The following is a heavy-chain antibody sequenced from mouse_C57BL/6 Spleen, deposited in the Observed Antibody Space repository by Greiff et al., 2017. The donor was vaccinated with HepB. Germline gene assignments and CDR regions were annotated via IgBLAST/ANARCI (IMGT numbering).Heavy chain of an antibody. V-gene: IGHV5-4*01. CDR3: ARLPRYYGSSAAFDY. D-gene: IGHD1-1*01. CDR1: GFTFSSYA. Sequence: EVQLVESGGGLVKPGGSLKLSCAASGFTFSSYAMSWVRQTPEKRLEWVATISDGGSYTYYPDNVKGRFTISRDNAKNNLYLQMSHLKSEDTAMYYCARLPRYYGSSAAFDYWGQGTTLTVSS. CDR2: ISDGGSYT. J-gene: IGHJ2*01.